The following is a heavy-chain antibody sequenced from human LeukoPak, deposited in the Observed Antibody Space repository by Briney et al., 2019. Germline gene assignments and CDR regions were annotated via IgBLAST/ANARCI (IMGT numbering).Heavy chain of an antibody. CDR3: ARDASAMVTDGYFDY. D-gene: IGHD5-18*01. J-gene: IGHJ4*02. CDR2: ISSSGSTI. Sequence: GGSLRLSCAASGFTFSDYYMSWIRQAPGKGLEWVSYISSSGSTIYYADSVKGRFTISRDNAKNSLYLQMNSLRAEDTAVYYCARDASAMVTDGYFDYWGQGTLVTVSS. V-gene: IGHV3-11*01. CDR1: GFTFSDYY.